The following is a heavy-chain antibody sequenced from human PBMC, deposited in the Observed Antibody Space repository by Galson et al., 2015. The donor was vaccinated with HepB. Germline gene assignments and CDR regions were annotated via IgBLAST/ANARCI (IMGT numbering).Heavy chain of an antibody. D-gene: IGHD1-7*01. CDR2: VSNNGGTT. CDR1: GFTFSRHA. Sequence: FPRHSRAPCGFTFSRHAMHRFRQAPAKGLEHVSVVSNNGGTTNYADSVKVRFTISRDNTKNTLSLQMSSLRAEDTAVYDCVRGGSNGELYYFDYWGQGTLVTVSS. J-gene: IGHJ4*02. CDR3: VRGGSNGELYYFDY. V-gene: IGHV3-64D*06.